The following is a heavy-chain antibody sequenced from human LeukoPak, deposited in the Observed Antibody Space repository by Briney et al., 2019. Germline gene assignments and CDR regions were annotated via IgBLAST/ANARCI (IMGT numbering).Heavy chain of an antibody. CDR2: IKQDGSEK. CDR3: ARGIHDYGDYFKYYFDY. Sequence: GGSLRLSCAASGFTFSNAWMSWVRQAPGKGLEWVANIKQDGSEKYYVDSVKGRFTISRDNAKNSLYLQMNSLRAEDTAVYYCARGIHDYGDYFKYYFDYWGQGTLVTVSS. CDR1: GFTFSNAW. D-gene: IGHD4-17*01. J-gene: IGHJ4*02. V-gene: IGHV3-7*01.